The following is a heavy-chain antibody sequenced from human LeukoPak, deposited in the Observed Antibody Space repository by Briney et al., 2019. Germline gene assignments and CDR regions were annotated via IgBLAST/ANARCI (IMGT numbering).Heavy chain of an antibody. D-gene: IGHD3-10*01. CDR2: IYHSGST. CDR3: ARSGGDYYYYYCMDV. Sequence: KTSETLSLTCTVSGYSISSGYYWGWIRQPPGKGLEWIGSIYHSGSTYYNPSLKSRVTISVDTSKNQFSLKLSSVTAADTAVYYCARSGGDYYYYYCMDVWGKGTTVTVSS. J-gene: IGHJ6*03. CDR1: GYSISSGYY. V-gene: IGHV4-38-2*02.